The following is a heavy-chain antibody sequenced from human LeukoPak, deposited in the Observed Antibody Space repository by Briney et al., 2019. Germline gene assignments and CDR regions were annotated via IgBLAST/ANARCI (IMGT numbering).Heavy chain of an antibody. V-gene: IGHV1-46*01. Sequence: ASVKVSCKASGYTFTSYYMHWVRQAPGQGLEWMEIINPSGGSTSYAQKFQGRVTMTRDTSTSTVYMELSSLRSEDTAVYYCAREGCSSTGCHSPPPFDPWGQGTLVTVSS. J-gene: IGHJ5*02. CDR2: INPSGGST. D-gene: IGHD2-2*01. CDR1: GYTFTSYY. CDR3: AREGCSSTGCHSPPPFDP.